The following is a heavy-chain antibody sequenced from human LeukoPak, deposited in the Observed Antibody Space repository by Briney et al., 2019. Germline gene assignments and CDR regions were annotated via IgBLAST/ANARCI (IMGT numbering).Heavy chain of an antibody. CDR1: GFTVSSNY. J-gene: IGHJ4*02. CDR2: IYSGGST. V-gene: IGHV3-53*01. CDR3: ARGSEDCFDY. Sequence: GGSLRLSCAASGFTVSSNYMSWVRQAPGKGLEWVSVIYSGGSTYYSDSVKGRFTISRDNSKNTLYLQMNSLRAEGTAVYYCARGSEDCFDYWGQGTLVTVSS.